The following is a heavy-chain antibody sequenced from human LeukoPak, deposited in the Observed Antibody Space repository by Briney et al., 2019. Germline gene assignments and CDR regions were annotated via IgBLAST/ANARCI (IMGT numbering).Heavy chain of an antibody. Sequence: NPSETLSLTCTVSGGSVSSGSYNWSWIRQPPGKGLEWIGYIYYSGRTNYNPSLKSRVTISVDTSKNQFSLKLSSVTAADTAVYYCARDLVAYDSGTYFDYWGQGTLVTVSS. V-gene: IGHV4-61*01. CDR1: GGSVSSGSYN. CDR3: ARDLVAYDSGTYFDY. J-gene: IGHJ4*02. D-gene: IGHD3-10*01. CDR2: IYYSGRT.